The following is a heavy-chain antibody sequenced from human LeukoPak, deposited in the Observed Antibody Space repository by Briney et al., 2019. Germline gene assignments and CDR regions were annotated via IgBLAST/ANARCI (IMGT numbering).Heavy chain of an antibody. J-gene: IGHJ6*03. Sequence: AGGSLRLSCAASGFTFSSYWLNWVRQAPGKGLEWVGRIKSKTDGGTTDYAAPVKGRFTISRDDSQNTLHLQMNGLKTEDTAMYYCYTSAAPLPLYYHYYPMDVWGKGTTVTVSS. CDR3: YTSAAPLPLYYHYYPMDV. CDR1: GFTFSSYW. CDR2: IKSKTDGGTT. V-gene: IGHV3-15*01.